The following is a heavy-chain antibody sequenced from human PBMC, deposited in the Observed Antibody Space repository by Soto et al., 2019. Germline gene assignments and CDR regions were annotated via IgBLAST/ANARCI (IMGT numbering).Heavy chain of an antibody. V-gene: IGHV3-30*18. D-gene: IGHD6-19*01. CDR1: GFTFSSYG. Sequence: QVQLVESGGGVVQPGRSLRLSCAASGFTFSSYGMHWVRQAPGKGLEWVAVISYDGSNKYYADSVKGRFTISRDNSKNTLYLQMNSLRAEDTAVYYCAKVVAEAGYYYYYGMDVWGQGTTVTVSS. J-gene: IGHJ6*02. CDR3: AKVVAEAGYYYYYGMDV. CDR2: ISYDGSNK.